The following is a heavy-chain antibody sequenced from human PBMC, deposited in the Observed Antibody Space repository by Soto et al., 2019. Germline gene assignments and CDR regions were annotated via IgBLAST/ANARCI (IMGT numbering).Heavy chain of an antibody. Sequence: EAKRVESGGGLVQPGGSLRLSCAASGFTFSNSWMTWIRQTPGKGLEWVANMNPDGSTKNYVDSVKGRFTISRDNAQNSLYLQMNSLRAEDTAVFYCARHCHYCIDVWGRGTTVTVSS. D-gene: IGHD2-21*02. CDR2: MNPDGSTK. V-gene: IGHV3-7*01. CDR3: ARHCHYCIDV. J-gene: IGHJ6*03. CDR1: GFTFSNSW.